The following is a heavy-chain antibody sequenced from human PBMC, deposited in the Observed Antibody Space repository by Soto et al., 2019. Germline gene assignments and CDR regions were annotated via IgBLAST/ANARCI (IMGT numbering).Heavy chain of an antibody. V-gene: IGHV1-69*12. D-gene: IGHD5-12*01. CDR2: VIPIFGTV. J-gene: IGHJ2*01. CDR3: ARGNHRWLQLWYFDL. CDR1: GGTFSNYP. Sequence: QVQLVQSGAEVKKPGSSVKVSCKASGGTFSNYPISWVRQAPGQGVEWMGGVIPIFGTVNYAENFRVRVTITEDESTSTANMELSSLRSEDAAVYYCARGNHRWLQLWYFDLWGRGTLFTVSS.